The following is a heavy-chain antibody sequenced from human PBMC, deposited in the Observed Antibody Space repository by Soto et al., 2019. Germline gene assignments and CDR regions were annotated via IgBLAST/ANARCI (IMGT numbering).Heavy chain of an antibody. CDR2: IKQDGSEK. CDR3: ARGDYDYGDYVDAFDI. CDR1: GFTFSNYW. D-gene: IGHD4-17*01. V-gene: IGHV3-7*01. Sequence: EVQLVESGGGLVQPGGSLRLSCVVSGFTFSNYWMSWVRQAPGKGLEWVADIKQDGSEKYYVDSVKGRFTISRDNAKNSLYLQMNSLRSEDTAMYYCARGDYDYGDYVDAFDIWGQGTMVTVSS. J-gene: IGHJ3*02.